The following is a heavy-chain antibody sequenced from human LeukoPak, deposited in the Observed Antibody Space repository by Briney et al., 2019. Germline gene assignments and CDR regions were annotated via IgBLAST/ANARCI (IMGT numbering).Heavy chain of an antibody. D-gene: IGHD1-26*01. CDR1: GFTFSSYA. J-gene: IGHJ6*02. V-gene: IGHV3-23*01. Sequence: GGSLRLSCAASGFTFSSYAMSWVRQAPGKGLEWVSAISGSGGSTYYADSVKGRFTISRDNSKNTLYLQMNSLRAEDTAVYYCAKVPVGATKDYYYYGMDVWGQGTTVTVSS. CDR3: AKVPVGATKDYYYYGMDV. CDR2: ISGSGGST.